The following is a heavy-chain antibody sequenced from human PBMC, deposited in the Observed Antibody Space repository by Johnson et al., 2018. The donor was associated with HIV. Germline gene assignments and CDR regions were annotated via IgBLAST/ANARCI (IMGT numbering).Heavy chain of an antibody. D-gene: IGHD6-13*01. Sequence: QVQLVESGGGVVRPGGSLRLSCAASGFTFDDYGMTWVRQAPGKGLEWVAVISYDGSNKYYADSVKGRFTISRDNSKNTLYLQMNSLRPEDTAVYYCAKDEAQTLASDGRDAFDFWGQGTAVTV. J-gene: IGHJ3*01. CDR1: GFTFDDYG. CDR3: AKDEAQTLASDGRDAFDF. CDR2: ISYDGSNK. V-gene: IGHV3-30*18.